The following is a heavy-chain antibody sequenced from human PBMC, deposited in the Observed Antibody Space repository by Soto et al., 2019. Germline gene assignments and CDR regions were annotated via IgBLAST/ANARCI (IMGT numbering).Heavy chain of an antibody. CDR3: AIPSQTEYSSSPLTRYYYYGMDV. CDR1: GGTFSSYA. V-gene: IGHV1-69*01. CDR2: IIPIFGTA. J-gene: IGHJ6*02. Sequence: QVQLVQSGAEVKKPGSSVKVSCKASGGTFSSYAISWVRQAPGQGLEWMGGIIPIFGTANYAQKFQGRVTITADESTSTAYMELSSPRSEDTAVYYCAIPSQTEYSSSPLTRYYYYGMDVWGQGTTVTVSS. D-gene: IGHD6-6*01.